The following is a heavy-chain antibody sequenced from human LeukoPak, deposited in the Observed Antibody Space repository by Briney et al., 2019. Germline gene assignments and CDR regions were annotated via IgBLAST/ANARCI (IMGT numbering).Heavy chain of an antibody. D-gene: IGHD1-1*01. V-gene: IGHV3-48*04. CDR1: GFSFSTYS. CDR3: ATDSPETAAFDY. Sequence: GGSLRLSCTASGFSFSTYSMNWVRQAPGKGLEWVSYIVDSSRNIYYADSVKGRFTISRDNAKNSLYLQMDSLRAEDTAVYHCATDSPETAAFDYWGQGTLVTVSS. J-gene: IGHJ4*02. CDR2: IVDSSRNI.